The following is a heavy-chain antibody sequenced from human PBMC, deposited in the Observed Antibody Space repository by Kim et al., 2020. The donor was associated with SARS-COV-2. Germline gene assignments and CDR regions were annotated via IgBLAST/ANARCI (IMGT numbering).Heavy chain of an antibody. V-gene: IGHV1-18*01. CDR3: ARDKAHYGMDV. CDR2: T. Sequence: TNSAQKPQARGTMTTDTSTSTAYMELRSLRSDDTAVYYCARDKAHYGMDVWGQGTTVTVSS. J-gene: IGHJ6*02.